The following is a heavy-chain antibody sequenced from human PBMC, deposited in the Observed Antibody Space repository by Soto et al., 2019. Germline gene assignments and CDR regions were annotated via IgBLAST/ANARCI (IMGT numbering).Heavy chain of an antibody. J-gene: IGHJ6*02. D-gene: IGHD6-13*01. CDR2: INHSGST. Sequence: PSATLSLTCAVYGGSFSGYYWSWIRQPPGKGLEWIGEINHSGSTNYNPSLKSRVTISVDTSKNQFSLKLSSVTAADTAVYYCARDGAAAGTYYYYGMDVWGQGTTVTVSS. CDR1: GGSFSGYY. V-gene: IGHV4-34*01. CDR3: ARDGAAAGTYYYYGMDV.